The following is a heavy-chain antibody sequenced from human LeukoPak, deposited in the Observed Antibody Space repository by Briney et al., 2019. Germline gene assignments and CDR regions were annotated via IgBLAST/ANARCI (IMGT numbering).Heavy chain of an antibody. J-gene: IGHJ6*03. V-gene: IGHV1-8*03. Sequence: GASVKVSCKASGYTFTGYDINWVRQATGQGLEWMGWMNPNSGNTGYAQKFQGRVTITRNTSISTAYMELSSLRSEDTAVYYCARHNSGWYSYVSPYYYYYMDVWGKGTTVTVSS. D-gene: IGHD6-19*01. CDR2: MNPNSGNT. CDR3: ARHNSGWYSYVSPYYYYYMDV. CDR1: GYTFTGYD.